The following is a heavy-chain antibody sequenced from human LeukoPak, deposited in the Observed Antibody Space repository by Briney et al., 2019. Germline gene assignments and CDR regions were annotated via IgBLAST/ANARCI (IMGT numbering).Heavy chain of an antibody. CDR1: GFTFSSYS. D-gene: IGHD4-17*01. Sequence: GGFLRLSCAASGFTFSSYSMNWVRQAPGKGLEWVSYISSSSSTIYYADSVKGRFTISRDNAKNSLYLQMNSLRAEDTAVYYCAKDRSMTTVTPFDNWGQGTLVAVSS. CDR2: ISSSSSTI. CDR3: AKDRSMTTVTPFDN. V-gene: IGHV3-48*04. J-gene: IGHJ4*02.